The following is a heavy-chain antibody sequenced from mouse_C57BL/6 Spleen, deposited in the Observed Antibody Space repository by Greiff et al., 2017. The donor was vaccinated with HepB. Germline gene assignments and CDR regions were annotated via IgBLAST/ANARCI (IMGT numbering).Heavy chain of an antibody. CDR2: IRSKSNNYAT. J-gene: IGHJ2*01. CDR1: GFSFNTYA. D-gene: IGHD4-1*01. CDR3: VRSNREYFDY. Sequence: EVQRVESGGGLVQPKGSLKLSCAASGFSFNTYAMNWVRQAPGKGLEWVARIRSKSNNYATYYADSVKDRFTISRDDSESMLYLQMNNLKTEDTAMYYCVRSNREYFDYWGQGTTLTVSS. V-gene: IGHV10-1*01.